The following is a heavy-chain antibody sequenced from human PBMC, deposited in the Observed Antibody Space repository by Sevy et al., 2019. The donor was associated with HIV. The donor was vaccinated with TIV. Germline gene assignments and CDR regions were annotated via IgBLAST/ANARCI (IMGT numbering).Heavy chain of an antibody. CDR2: ISSGSSFI. Sequence: GGSLRLSCAASGFIFSGYTMNWVRQAPGKGLEWVSSISSGSSFIYYADSLQGRFIISRDNARKSLYLQMNNLRVEDKAVYYCARVGLGDCSGTNCSPNDYWGQGTLVTVSS. CDR3: ARVGLGDCSGTNCSPNDY. CDR1: GFIFSGYT. J-gene: IGHJ4*02. D-gene: IGHD2-2*01. V-gene: IGHV3-21*01.